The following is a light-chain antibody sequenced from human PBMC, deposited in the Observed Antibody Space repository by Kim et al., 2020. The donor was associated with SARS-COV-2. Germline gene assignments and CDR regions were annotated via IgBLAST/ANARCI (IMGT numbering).Light chain of an antibody. Sequence: VTSSCTGSSSNIGAGFNVHWYQQLSGTAPKLLISDNDNRPPGGPDRFSTSKSGTSASLAITGLQAEDEADYYCQSYDVSLSGFVIFGGGTQLTVL. CDR3: QSYDVSLSGFVI. CDR1: SSNIGAGFN. V-gene: IGLV1-40*01. J-gene: IGLJ2*01. CDR2: DND.